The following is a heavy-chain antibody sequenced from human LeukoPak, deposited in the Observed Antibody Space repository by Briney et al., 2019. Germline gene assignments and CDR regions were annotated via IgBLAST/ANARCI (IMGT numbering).Heavy chain of an antibody. Sequence: PGGSLRLSCAASGFTFSSYWMHWVRQAPGKGLVWVSRITGDGSTTNYADSVKGRFTTSRDNAKNTLYLQMNSLRAEDTAVYYCARNPYSFALDYWGQGTQVTVSS. D-gene: IGHD5-18*01. V-gene: IGHV3-74*01. CDR2: ITGDGSTT. J-gene: IGHJ4*02. CDR3: ARNPYSFALDY. CDR1: GFTFSSYW.